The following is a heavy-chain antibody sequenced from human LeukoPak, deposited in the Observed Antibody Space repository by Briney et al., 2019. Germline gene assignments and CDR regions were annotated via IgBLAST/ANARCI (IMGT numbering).Heavy chain of an antibody. Sequence: ASVKVSCKVSGYTLTELSMHWVRQAPGKGLEWMGGFDPEDGETIYAQKFQGRVTMTEDTSTDTAYMELSSLRSEDTAVYYCATVGGGYDILTGYYGYWGQGTLVTVSS. J-gene: IGHJ4*02. D-gene: IGHD3-9*01. CDR1: GYTLTELS. CDR2: FDPEDGET. CDR3: ATVGGGYDILTGYYGY. V-gene: IGHV1-24*01.